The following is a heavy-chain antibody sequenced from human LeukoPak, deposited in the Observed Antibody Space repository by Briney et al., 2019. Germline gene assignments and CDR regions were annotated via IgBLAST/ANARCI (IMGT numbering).Heavy chain of an antibody. CDR2: IYYSGST. J-gene: IGHJ5*02. CDR3: ARDRRNNWFDP. V-gene: IGHV4-39*07. CDR1: GGSISSSSYY. Sequence: SETLSLTCTVSGGSISSSSYYWGWIRQPPGKGLEWIGSIYYSGSTYYNPSLKSRVTISVDTSKNQFSLKLSSATAADTAVYYCARDRRNNWFDPWGQGTLVTVSS.